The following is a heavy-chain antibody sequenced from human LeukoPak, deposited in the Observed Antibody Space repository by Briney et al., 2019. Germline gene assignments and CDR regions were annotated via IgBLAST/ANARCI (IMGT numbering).Heavy chain of an antibody. D-gene: IGHD2-2*01. CDR1: GFTFSSYW. J-gene: IGHJ4*02. CDR2: ISSDGSSA. Sequence: GGSLRLSCAASGFTFSSYWMHWVRQAPGKGLVWVSRISSDGSSAGYADSVKGRFTISRDNAKNTLHLQMNRLRAEDTAVYYCARVSVCSSTSCYSVFDYLGQGTLVTVSS. CDR3: ARVSVCSSTSCYSVFDY. V-gene: IGHV3-74*01.